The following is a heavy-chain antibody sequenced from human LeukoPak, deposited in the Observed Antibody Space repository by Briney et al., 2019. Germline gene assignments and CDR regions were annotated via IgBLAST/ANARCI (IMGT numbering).Heavy chain of an antibody. CDR1: GFTISNYW. V-gene: IGHV3-48*04. CDR3: ARDGRDGDYFDY. J-gene: IGHJ4*02. Sequence: GGSLRLSCAASGFTISNYWMNWVRQAPGKGLEWVSYISNSGSTIYYADSVKGRFTISRDDAKSSLYLHMNSLRAEDTAVYYCARDGRDGDYFDYWGQGTLVTVSS. D-gene: IGHD5-24*01. CDR2: ISNSGSTI.